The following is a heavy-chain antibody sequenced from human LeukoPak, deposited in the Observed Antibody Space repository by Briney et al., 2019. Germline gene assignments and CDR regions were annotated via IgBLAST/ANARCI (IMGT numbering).Heavy chain of an antibody. V-gene: IGHV4-34*01. Sequence: SETLSLTCAVYGRSFSGYYWSWIRQPPGKGLEWIGEINHSGSTNYNPSLKSRVTISVDTSKNQFSLKLSSVTAADTAVYYCARGLYDYVWGSYRANNWYFDLWGRGTLVTVSS. D-gene: IGHD3-16*02. CDR1: GRSFSGYY. CDR2: INHSGST. CDR3: ARGLYDYVWGSYRANNWYFDL. J-gene: IGHJ2*01.